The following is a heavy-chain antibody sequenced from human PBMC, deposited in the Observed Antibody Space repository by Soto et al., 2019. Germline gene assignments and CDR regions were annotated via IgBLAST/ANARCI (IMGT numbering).Heavy chain of an antibody. Sequence: EMQLVASGGGLVKPGGSLRLSCAASGFTFSTYSMNWVRQAPGKGLEWVASISSSSTYIYYADSVKGRFTISRDNARDSLYLQMNSLRAEDTAVYYCVRERGLSSFYGMDVWGQGTTVTVSS. CDR2: ISSSSTYI. J-gene: IGHJ6*02. D-gene: IGHD2-21*02. CDR1: GFTFSTYS. CDR3: VRERGLSSFYGMDV. V-gene: IGHV3-21*01.